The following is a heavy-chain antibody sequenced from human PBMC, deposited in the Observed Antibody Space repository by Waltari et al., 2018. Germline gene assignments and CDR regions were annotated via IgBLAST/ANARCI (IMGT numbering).Heavy chain of an antibody. CDR3: ARTGWTRDSSGYYYGY. D-gene: IGHD3-22*01. Sequence: QVQLVQSGAEVKKPGASVKVSCKASGYTFTGYYMHWVRPAPGQGLEWMGWINPNSGGTNYAQKFQGRVTMTRDTSISTAYMELSRLRSDDTAVYYCARTGWTRDSSGYYYGYWGQGTLVTVSS. CDR2: INPNSGGT. V-gene: IGHV1-2*02. J-gene: IGHJ4*02. CDR1: GYTFTGYY.